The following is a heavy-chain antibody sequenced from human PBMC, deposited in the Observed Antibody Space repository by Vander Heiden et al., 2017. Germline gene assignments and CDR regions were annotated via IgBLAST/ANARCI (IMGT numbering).Heavy chain of an antibody. CDR2: IWFDGSKK. D-gene: IGHD2-2*01. V-gene: IGHV3-33*01. Sequence: QVQLLESGGAVVQPGTSLRLSCTAAGFAFRTHAMHWVRRVPGKVLGWVAIIWFDGSKKYYADSVKGRFTVSRGTSKNTVYLEMNSLRAEDTGVYYCARDDQDCSSVSCEMEYYYAMDVWGQGTTVTVSS. J-gene: IGHJ6*02. CDR3: ARDDQDCSSVSCEMEYYYAMDV. CDR1: GFAFRTHA.